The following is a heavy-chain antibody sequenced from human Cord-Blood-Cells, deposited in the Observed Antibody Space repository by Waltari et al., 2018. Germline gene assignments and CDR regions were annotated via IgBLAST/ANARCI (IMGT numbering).Heavy chain of an antibody. CDR2: IYYCGST. V-gene: IGHV4-39*01. Sequence: QLQLQESGPGLVKPSETLSLTCTVSGGSISSSSYYWGWIRQPPGKGLEWIGRIYYCGSTYYNPALKSRVTISVDTSKNQFSLKLSSVTAADTAVYYCARISVIHNWFDPWGQGTLVTVSS. J-gene: IGHJ5*02. CDR1: GGSISSSSYY. D-gene: IGHD3-22*01. CDR3: ARISVIHNWFDP.